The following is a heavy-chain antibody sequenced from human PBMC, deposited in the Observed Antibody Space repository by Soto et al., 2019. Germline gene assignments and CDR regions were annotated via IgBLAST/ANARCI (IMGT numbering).Heavy chain of an antibody. D-gene: IGHD3-9*01. CDR1: GGTFSSYA. CDR2: IIPIFSTG. Sequence: QVQLVQSGAEVKKPGSSVKVSCKASGGTFSSYAISWVRQAPGQGLEWMGGIIPIFSTGNYAQKFQGRVTITADESTSKAYMELRSLRSEATAAYYCARGGYYEILTGSLAPFDYWGQGALVTVSS. J-gene: IGHJ4*02. V-gene: IGHV1-69*12. CDR3: ARGGYYEILTGSLAPFDY.